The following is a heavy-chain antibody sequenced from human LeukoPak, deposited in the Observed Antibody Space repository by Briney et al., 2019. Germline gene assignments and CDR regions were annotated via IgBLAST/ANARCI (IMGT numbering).Heavy chain of an antibody. D-gene: IGHD6-13*01. J-gene: IGHJ4*02. CDR2: INHSGST. Sequence: SETLSLTCAVYGGSFSGYYWSWIRQPPGKGLEWIGEINHSGSTNYNPSLKSRVTISVDTSKKQFSLKLTSVTAADTAVYYCARDSASRGGSSVGIWGQGTLVTVSS. V-gene: IGHV4-34*01. CDR3: ARDSASRGGSSVGI. CDR1: GGSFSGYY.